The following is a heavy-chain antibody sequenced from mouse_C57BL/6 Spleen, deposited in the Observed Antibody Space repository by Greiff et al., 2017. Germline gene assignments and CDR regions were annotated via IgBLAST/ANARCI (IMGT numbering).Heavy chain of an antibody. CDR3: ARTFWDQRGAMDY. CDR1: GYTFTSYW. D-gene: IGHD4-1*01. CDR2: IDPSDSYT. Sequence: QVQLQQPGAELVKPGASVKLSCKASGYTFTSYWMQWVKQRPGQGLEWIGEIDPSDSYTNYNQKFKGKATLTVDKSSSTAYMQLSSLTSEDSAVYYCARTFWDQRGAMDYWGQGTSVTVSS. V-gene: IGHV1-50*01. J-gene: IGHJ4*01.